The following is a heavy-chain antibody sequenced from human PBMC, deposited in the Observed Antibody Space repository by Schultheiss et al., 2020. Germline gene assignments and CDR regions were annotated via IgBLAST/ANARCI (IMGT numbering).Heavy chain of an antibody. V-gene: IGHV4-30-4*08. J-gene: IGHJ6*02. Sequence: SETLSLTCTVSGGSISSGGYYWSWIRQHPGKGLEWIGYIYYSGSTYYNPSLKSRVTISIDTSKSQFSLKLSSVTAADTAVYFCARGGYSIGSYLDGEYYYGMDVWGQGTTVTVS. CDR1: GGSISSGGYY. D-gene: IGHD3-22*01. CDR3: ARGGYSIGSYLDGEYYYGMDV. CDR2: IYYSGST.